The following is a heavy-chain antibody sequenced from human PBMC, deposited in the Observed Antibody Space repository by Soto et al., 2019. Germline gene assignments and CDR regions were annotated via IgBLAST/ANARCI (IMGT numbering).Heavy chain of an antibody. CDR2: MYYSGSS. CDR3: ARVSGQLSIRSNWFDP. Sequence: SETLSLTCSVSGDSVSSGSYYWSWIRQPPGKGLEWIGYMYYSGSSNYNPSLKSRVTISVDTSKNQFSLKLSSVTAADTAVYYCARVSGQLSIRSNWFDPWGQGTLVTVS. V-gene: IGHV4-61*01. J-gene: IGHJ5*02. D-gene: IGHD1-1*01. CDR1: GDSVSSGSYY.